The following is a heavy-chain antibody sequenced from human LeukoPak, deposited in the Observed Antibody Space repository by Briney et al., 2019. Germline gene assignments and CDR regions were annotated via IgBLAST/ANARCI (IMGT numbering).Heavy chain of an antibody. CDR1: GYTFTNYG. CDR3: AARPLPRDGEYGPFDY. Sequence: ASVKVSCKASGYTFTNYGFSWVRQAPGQGLEWMGWISAYNGYTDYAQKFQFRVTMTTDTSTSTAYMELRSLRSDDTAVYYCAARPLPRDGEYGPFDYWGQGTLVTVSS. CDR2: ISAYNGYT. J-gene: IGHJ4*02. D-gene: IGHD2/OR15-2a*01. V-gene: IGHV1-18*01.